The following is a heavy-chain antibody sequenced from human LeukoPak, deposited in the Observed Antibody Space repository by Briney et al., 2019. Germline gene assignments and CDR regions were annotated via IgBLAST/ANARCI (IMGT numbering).Heavy chain of an antibody. Sequence: SETLSLTCTVSGGSISSYYWSWIRQPPGKGLEWMGYIYYSGSSNYNPSLKSRVTISVDTPKNQFSLKLSSVTAADTAVYYCARVGYYYDSSGYYLDAFDIWGQGTMVTVSS. CDR3: ARVGYYYDSSGYYLDAFDI. D-gene: IGHD3-22*01. V-gene: IGHV4-59*01. CDR1: GGSISSYY. J-gene: IGHJ3*02. CDR2: IYYSGSS.